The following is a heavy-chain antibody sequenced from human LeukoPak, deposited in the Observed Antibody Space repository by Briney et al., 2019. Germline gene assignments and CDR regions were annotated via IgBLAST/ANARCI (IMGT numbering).Heavy chain of an antibody. V-gene: IGHV1-46*01. CDR2: INPSGGST. J-gene: IGHJ1*01. CDR1: GYTFTSYY. Sequence: VASVKVSCKASGYTFTSYYMHWVRQAPGQGLEWMGIINPSGGSTSYAQKFQGRVTMTRDTSISAAYMELSRLRSDDTAVYYCARRYYDSSGYYAEYFQHWGQGTLVTVSS. D-gene: IGHD3-22*01. CDR3: ARRYYDSSGYYAEYFQH.